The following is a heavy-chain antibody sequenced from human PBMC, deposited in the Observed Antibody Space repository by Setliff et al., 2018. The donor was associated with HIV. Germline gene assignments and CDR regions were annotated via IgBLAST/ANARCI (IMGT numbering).Heavy chain of an antibody. CDR3: AALGYSSTWNY. Sequence: GGSLRLSCAASGFTFDDYAMHWVRQAPGKGLEWVSFISWDGGSSDYADSVKGRFTIPRDNSKSSLFLQMDSLRAEDTAFYYCAALGYSSTWNYWGQGTLVTVSS. J-gene: IGHJ4*02. CDR2: ISWDGGSS. V-gene: IGHV3-43D*03. CDR1: GFTFDDYA. D-gene: IGHD6-13*01.